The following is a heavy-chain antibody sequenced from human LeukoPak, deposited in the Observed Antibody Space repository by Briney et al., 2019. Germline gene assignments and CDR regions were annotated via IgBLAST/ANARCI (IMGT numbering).Heavy chain of an antibody. CDR1: GGSISTDY. CDR3: TRGRNYEPIDS. V-gene: IGHV4-59*01. D-gene: IGHD3-3*01. J-gene: IGHJ4*02. Sequence: SETLSLTCSVSGGSISTDYWSWIRQAPGKGLEEIGYIYNSGSPNYNPSLEGRVTMSIDTSKNHFSLKLSSVTAADTAVYYCTRGRNYEPIDSWGQGTLVTVSS. CDR2: IYNSGSP.